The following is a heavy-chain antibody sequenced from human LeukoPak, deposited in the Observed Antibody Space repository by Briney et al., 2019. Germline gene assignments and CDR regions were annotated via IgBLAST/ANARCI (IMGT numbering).Heavy chain of an antibody. D-gene: IGHD3-22*01. CDR2: IIPIFGTA. CDR1: GGTFSSYA. J-gene: IGHJ3*02. V-gene: IGHV1-69*01. CDR3: ARGGSSGYYFFPSGNGDAFDI. Sequence: SVKVSCKASGGTFSSYAISWVRQAPGQGLRWMGGIIPIFGTANYAQKLQGRVTSTADESTSTAYMELSSLRSEDTAVYYCARGGSSGYYFFPSGNGDAFDIWGKGTMVTVSS.